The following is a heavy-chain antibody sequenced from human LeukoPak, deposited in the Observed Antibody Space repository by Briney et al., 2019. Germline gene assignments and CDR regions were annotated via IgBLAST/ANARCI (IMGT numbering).Heavy chain of an antibody. CDR1: GYTFSNYY. D-gene: IGHD2-15*01. V-gene: IGHV1-46*01. CDR3: ARGGVVVGYFDY. Sequence: ASVKVSCKASGYTFSNYYMHWVRQAPGQGLEWMGLINPSAGNTNYAQRFQGRVTITRDTSASTAYMELSSLRSEDMAVYYCARGGVVVGYFDYWGQGTLVTVSS. J-gene: IGHJ4*02. CDR2: INPSAGNT.